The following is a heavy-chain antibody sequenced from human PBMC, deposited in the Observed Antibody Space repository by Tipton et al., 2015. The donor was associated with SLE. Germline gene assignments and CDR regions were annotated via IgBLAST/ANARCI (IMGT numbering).Heavy chain of an antibody. CDR3: ARDLSSSSGWFDP. V-gene: IGHV1-18*01. D-gene: IGHD6-6*01. Sequence: GRVTMTTDTSTSTAYMELRSLRSDDTAVYYCARDLSSSSGWFDPWGQGTLVTVSS. J-gene: IGHJ5*02.